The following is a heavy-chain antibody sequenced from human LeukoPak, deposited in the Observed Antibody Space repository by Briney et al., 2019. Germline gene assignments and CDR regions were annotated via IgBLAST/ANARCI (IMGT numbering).Heavy chain of an antibody. CDR1: GFTFSSYE. J-gene: IGHJ4*02. Sequence: GGSLRLSCAASGFTFSSYEMNWVRQAPGKGLEWISYISSSGSTIHYADSVKGRFTISRDNSKNTLYLQMNSLRAEDTAVYYCAKYIAVAAYFDYWGQGTLVTVSS. CDR3: AKYIAVAAYFDY. D-gene: IGHD6-19*01. CDR2: ISSSGSTI. V-gene: IGHV3-48*03.